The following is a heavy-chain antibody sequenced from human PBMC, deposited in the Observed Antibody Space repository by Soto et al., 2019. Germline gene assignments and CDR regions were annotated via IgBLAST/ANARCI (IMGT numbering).Heavy chain of an antibody. CDR1: GFTFSSYS. CDR2: ISSSSSTI. J-gene: IGHJ4*02. Sequence: EVQLVESGGGLVQPGGSLRLSCAASGFTFSSYSMNWVRQAPGKGLEWVSYISSSSSTIYYADSVKGRFTISRDNAKNPLYLQMNSLRAEDTAVYYCARCPYSTSSMGSDYWGQGTLVTVSS. CDR3: ARCPYSTSSMGSDY. D-gene: IGHD6-6*01. V-gene: IGHV3-48*01.